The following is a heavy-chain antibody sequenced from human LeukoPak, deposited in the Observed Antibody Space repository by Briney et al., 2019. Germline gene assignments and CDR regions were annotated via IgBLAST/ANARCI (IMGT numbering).Heavy chain of an antibody. Sequence: ASVKVSCKASGYNFTGYYMHWVRQAPGQGLEWMGWINPNSGGTNYAQKFQGRVTMTRDTSISTAYMELSRLRSDDTAVYYCARGRMTTVTVPGYWGQGTLVTVSS. J-gene: IGHJ4*02. CDR3: ARGRMTTVTVPGY. V-gene: IGHV1-2*02. CDR1: GYNFTGYY. D-gene: IGHD4-17*01. CDR2: INPNSGGT.